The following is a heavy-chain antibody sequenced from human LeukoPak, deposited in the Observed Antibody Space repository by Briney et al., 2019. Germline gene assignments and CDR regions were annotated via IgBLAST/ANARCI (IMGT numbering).Heavy chain of an antibody. Sequence: SQTLSLTCVNSGDSVSSDTAAWNWMSQSPSRDLAWLGRAYHRYKWYHDYAVSLDGRITINPDTSKSHFSMQLISVTPEDTAVYFCARDRFGSGWQKFDYWGQGALVTVSS. CDR1: GDSVSSDTAA. CDR2: AYHRYKWYH. D-gene: IGHD6-19*01. CDR3: ARDRFGSGWQKFDY. J-gene: IGHJ4*02. V-gene: IGHV6-1*01.